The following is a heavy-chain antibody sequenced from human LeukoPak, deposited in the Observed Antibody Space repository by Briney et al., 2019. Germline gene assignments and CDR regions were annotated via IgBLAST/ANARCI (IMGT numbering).Heavy chain of an antibody. CDR1: GGSISSYY. D-gene: IGHD2-21*02. CDR2: IYYSGST. J-gene: IGHJ5*02. CDR3: ARGSRWGSCGGDCYSWFDP. Sequence: PSETLSLTCTVSGGSISSYYRSWIRQPPGKGLEWIGYIYYSGSTNYNPSLKSRVTISVDTSKNQFSLKLSSVTAADTAVYYCARGSRWGSCGGDCYSWFDPWGQGTLVTVSS. V-gene: IGHV4-59*01.